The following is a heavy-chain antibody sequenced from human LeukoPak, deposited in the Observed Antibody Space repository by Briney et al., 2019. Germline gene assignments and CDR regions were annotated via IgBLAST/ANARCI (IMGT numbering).Heavy chain of an antibody. CDR3: ARVLRYCSGGNCYSGGLGYMDV. J-gene: IGHJ6*03. D-gene: IGHD2-15*01. CDR1: GFTFSSYA. Sequence: GGSLRLSCAASGFTFSSYAMHWVRQAPGKGLEWVAVISYDGSNKYYADSVKGRFTISRDNAKNSLFLQMNSLRAEDTAVYYCARVLRYCSGGNCYSGGLGYMDVWGKGTTVTVSS. CDR2: ISYDGSNK. V-gene: IGHV3-30*04.